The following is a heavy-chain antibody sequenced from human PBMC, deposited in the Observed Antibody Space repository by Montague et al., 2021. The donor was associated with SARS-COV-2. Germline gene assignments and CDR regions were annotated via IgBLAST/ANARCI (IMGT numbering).Heavy chain of an antibody. V-gene: IGHV3-30-3*01. D-gene: IGHD4/OR15-4a*01. J-gene: IGHJ4*02. CDR3: ARERGRDYGDSFDY. Sequence: SLRLSCAASGFTFSIYAMHWVRQAPGKGLEWVAAVSCGGINKYYADSVKGRFTISRDNSKNTLFLQMNSLRAEDTAFYYCARERGRDYGDSFDYWGQGTLVTVSS. CDR1: GFTFSIYA. CDR2: VSCGGINK.